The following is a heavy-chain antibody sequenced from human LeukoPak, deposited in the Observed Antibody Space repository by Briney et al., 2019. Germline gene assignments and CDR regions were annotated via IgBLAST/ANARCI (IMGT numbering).Heavy chain of an antibody. J-gene: IGHJ5*02. CDR2: INPNSGGT. CDR1: GYTFTGYY. D-gene: IGHD6-13*01. CDR3: ARDQGGWVSGWFDP. Sequence: ASVKVSCKASGYTFTGYYMHWVRQAPGQGLEWMGWINPNSGGTNYAQKLQGRVTMTTDTSTSTAYMELRSLRSDDTAVYYCARDQGGWVSGWFDPWGQGTLVTVSS. V-gene: IGHV1-2*02.